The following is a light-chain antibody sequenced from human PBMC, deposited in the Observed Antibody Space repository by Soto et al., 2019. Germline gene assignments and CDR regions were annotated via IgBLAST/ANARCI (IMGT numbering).Light chain of an antibody. J-gene: IGKJ1*01. Sequence: EIVLTQSPATLSLSPGERATLSCRASQSISNFLAWYQQKPGRAPRLLIYGASNRATGIPDRFSGSGSGTDFTLTISRLEPEDFAVYYCQQYGSSGTFGQGTKVDIK. CDR2: GAS. V-gene: IGKV3-20*01. CDR1: QSISNF. CDR3: QQYGSSGT.